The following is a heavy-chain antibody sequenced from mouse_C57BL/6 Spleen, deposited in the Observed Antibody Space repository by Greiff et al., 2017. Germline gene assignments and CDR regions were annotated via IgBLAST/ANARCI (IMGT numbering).Heavy chain of an antibody. V-gene: IGHV1-50*01. CDR2: IYPSDSDT. CDR3: ARSGNYNY. CDR1: GYTFTSYW. J-gene: IGHJ2*01. D-gene: IGHD2-1*01. Sequence: QVQLQQPGAELVKPGASVKLSCKASGYTFTSYWMQWVKQRPGQGLEWIGEIYPSDSDTNYNQKFKGKATLTEDTSSSTAYMQLSSLTSEDSAVYYGARSGNYNYWGQGTTLTVSS.